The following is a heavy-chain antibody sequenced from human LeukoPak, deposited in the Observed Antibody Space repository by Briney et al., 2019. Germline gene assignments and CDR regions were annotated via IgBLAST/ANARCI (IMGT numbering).Heavy chain of an antibody. CDR3: AKDGSRVDYYGSGSPGWYFDY. D-gene: IGHD3-10*01. J-gene: IGHJ4*02. V-gene: IGHV3-23*01. CDR2: ISGSGGST. CDR1: GFTFSSYA. Sequence: PGGSLRLSXAASGFTFSSYAMSWVRQAPGKGLEWVSAISGSGGSTYYADSVKGRFTISRDNSKNTLYLQMNSLRAEDTAVYYCAKDGSRVDYYGSGSPGWYFDYWGQGTLVTVSS.